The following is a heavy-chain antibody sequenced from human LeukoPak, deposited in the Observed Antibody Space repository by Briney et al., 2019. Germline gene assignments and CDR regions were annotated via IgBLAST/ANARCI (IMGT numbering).Heavy chain of an antibody. V-gene: IGHV4-59*01. Sequence: SETLSLTCTVSGGSISSYYWSWIRQPPGKGLEWIGYIYYSGSTNYNPSLKSRVTISVDTSKNQFSLKLSSVAAADTAVYYCARVGTYGSGSYLSWLDYWGQGTLVTVSS. CDR3: ARVGTYGSGSYLSWLDY. J-gene: IGHJ4*02. D-gene: IGHD3-10*01. CDR2: IYYSGST. CDR1: GGSISSYY.